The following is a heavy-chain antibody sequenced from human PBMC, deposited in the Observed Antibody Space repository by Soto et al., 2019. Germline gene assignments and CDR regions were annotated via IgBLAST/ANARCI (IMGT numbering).Heavy chain of an antibody. V-gene: IGHV1-8*01. D-gene: IGHD6-13*01. CDR1: GYTFTSYD. CDR2: MNPNSGNT. Sequence: QVQLVQSGAEVKKPGASVKVSCKASGYTFTSYDINWVRQATGQGLEWMGWMNPNSGNTGYAQKFQGRVTMTRNTSISTAYMELSSLRSEDTAVYYCARDFTTDSSSWYDRAFDIWGQGTMVTVSS. J-gene: IGHJ3*02. CDR3: ARDFTTDSSSWYDRAFDI.